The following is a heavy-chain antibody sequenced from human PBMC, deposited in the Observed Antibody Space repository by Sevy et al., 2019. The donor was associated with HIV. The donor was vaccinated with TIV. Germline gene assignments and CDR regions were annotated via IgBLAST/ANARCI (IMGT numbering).Heavy chain of an antibody. Sequence: ASVKVSCKASGYSFTSYGINWVRQAPGQGLEWMGWINTYNGNTNYAQKFQGRITMTTDTSTSTAYMGLRSLRSDDTAVIYCARDTITMVRGSPAPYFDYWGQGTLVTVSS. D-gene: IGHD3-10*01. J-gene: IGHJ4*02. CDR1: GYSFTSYG. CDR3: ARDTITMVRGSPAPYFDY. CDR2: INTYNGNT. V-gene: IGHV1-18*01.